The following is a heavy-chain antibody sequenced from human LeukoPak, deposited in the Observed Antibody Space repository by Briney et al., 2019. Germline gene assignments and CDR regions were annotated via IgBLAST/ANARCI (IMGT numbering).Heavy chain of an antibody. CDR2: IYYSGST. CDR3: ASDNADCSGGSCEGNWFDP. V-gene: IGHV4-59*01. J-gene: IGHJ5*02. D-gene: IGHD2-15*01. Sequence: SETLSLTCTLSGGSISRYYWSWIRQPPGKGLEWIGYIYYSGSTNYNPSLKSRVTMSVDTSKNQFSLKLSSVTAADTALYYCASDNADCSGGSCEGNWFDPWGQGTLVTVSS. CDR1: GGSISRYY.